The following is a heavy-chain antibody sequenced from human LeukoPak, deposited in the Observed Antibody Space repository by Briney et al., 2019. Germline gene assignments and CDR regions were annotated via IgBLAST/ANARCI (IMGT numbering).Heavy chain of an antibody. CDR3: ARLKYYYGLDV. Sequence: SETLSLTCAVSGGSISSSNWWSWVRQPPGKGLEWIGEIYHSGSTNYNPSLKSRVTISVDTSKNRFSLKLSSVTAADTAVFYCARLKYYYGLDVWGQGTTVTVSS. CDR2: IYHSGST. D-gene: IGHD3-10*01. V-gene: IGHV4-4*02. CDR1: GGSISSSNW. J-gene: IGHJ6*02.